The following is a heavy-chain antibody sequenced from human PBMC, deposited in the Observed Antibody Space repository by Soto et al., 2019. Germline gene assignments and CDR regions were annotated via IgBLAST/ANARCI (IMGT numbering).Heavy chain of an antibody. CDR1: GGSFSGYY. J-gene: IGHJ5*02. V-gene: IGHV4-34*01. CDR2: INHSGST. CDR3: AREVGDFWSGPTAPVAYNWFDP. D-gene: IGHD3-3*01. Sequence: SETLSLTCAVYGGSFSGYYWSWIRQPPGKGLEWIGEINHSGSTNYNPSLKSRVTISVDTAKNQFSLKLSSVTAADTAVYYCAREVGDFWSGPTAPVAYNWFDPWGQGTLVTVSS.